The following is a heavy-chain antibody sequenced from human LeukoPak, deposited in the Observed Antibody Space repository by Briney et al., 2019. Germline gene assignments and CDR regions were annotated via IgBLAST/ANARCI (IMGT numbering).Heavy chain of an antibody. D-gene: IGHD6-13*01. CDR3: ARGIRQQLVLYYYYYMDV. V-gene: IGHV1-8*03. CDR1: GYTFTGYY. J-gene: IGHJ6*03. Sequence: ASVKVSCKASGYTFTGYYMHWVRQAPGQGLEWMGWINPNSGNTGYAQKFQGRVTITRNTSISTAYMELSSLRSEDTAVYYCARGIRQQLVLYYYYYMDVWGKGTTVTVSS. CDR2: INPNSGNT.